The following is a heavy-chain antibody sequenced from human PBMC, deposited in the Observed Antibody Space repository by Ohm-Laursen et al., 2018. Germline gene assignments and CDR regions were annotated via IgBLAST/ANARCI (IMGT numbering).Heavy chain of an antibody. J-gene: IGHJ4*02. V-gene: IGHV3-7*01. Sequence: SLRLSCSASGFTFSTFWMTWVRQAPGKGLEWVASIKQDGSDKYYVDSVKGRFIISSDNAKNSLHLEVSSLRAEDTAVYYCVRIYSSAYLDYWGQGTLVTVSS. D-gene: IGHD5-18*01. CDR1: GFTFSTFW. CDR2: IKQDGSDK. CDR3: VRIYSSAYLDY.